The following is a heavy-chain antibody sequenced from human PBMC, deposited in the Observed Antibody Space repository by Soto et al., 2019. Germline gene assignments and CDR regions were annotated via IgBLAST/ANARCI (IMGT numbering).Heavy chain of an antibody. CDR3: ARALFKQYYYGMDV. V-gene: IGHV4-61*08. J-gene: IGHJ6*02. CDR1: GGSVSSGDFY. CDR2: IYYSGST. Sequence: SETLSLTCTVSGGSVSSGDFYWSWIRQPPGKGLEWIGYIYYSGSTNYNPSLKSRVTISVDTSKNQFSLKLSSVTAADTAVYYCARALFKQYYYGMDVWGQGTTVTVSS.